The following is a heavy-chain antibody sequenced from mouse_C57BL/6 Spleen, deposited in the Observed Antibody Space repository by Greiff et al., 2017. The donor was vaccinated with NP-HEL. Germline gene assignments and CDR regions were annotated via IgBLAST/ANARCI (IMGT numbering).Heavy chain of an antibody. J-gene: IGHJ4*01. D-gene: IGHD1-1*01. CDR3: TREEGGYYGSRYYAMDY. Sequence: DVKLVESGEGLVKPGGSLKLSCAASGFTFSSYAMSWVRQTPEKRLEWVAYISSGGDYIYYADTVKGRVTISRDNARNTLYMQMSSLKSEDTAMYDCTREEGGYYGSRYYAMDYWGQGTSVTVAS. V-gene: IGHV5-9-1*02. CDR1: GFTFSSYA. CDR2: ISSGGDYI.